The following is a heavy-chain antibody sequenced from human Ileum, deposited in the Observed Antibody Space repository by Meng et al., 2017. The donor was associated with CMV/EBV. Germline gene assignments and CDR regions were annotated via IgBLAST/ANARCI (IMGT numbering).Heavy chain of an antibody. CDR3: ATYGDYPYYFDY. CDR2: IRYDGSNK. V-gene: IGHV3-30*02. Sequence: GESLKISCAASGFTFSSYGMHWVRQAPDKGLEWVAFIRYDGSNKYYADSVKGRFTISRDNSKNTLYLQMNSLRAEDTAVYYCATYGDYPYYFDYWGQGTLVTVSS. D-gene: IGHD4-17*01. J-gene: IGHJ4*02. CDR1: GFTFSSYG.